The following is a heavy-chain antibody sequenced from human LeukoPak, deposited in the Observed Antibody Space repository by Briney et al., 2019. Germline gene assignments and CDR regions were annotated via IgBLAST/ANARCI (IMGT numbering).Heavy chain of an antibody. D-gene: IGHD3-10*01. CDR2: IYYSGST. CDR1: GGSFSGYY. V-gene: IGHV4-31*11. Sequence: PSETLSLTCAVYGGSFSGYYWSWIRQHPGKGLEWIGYIYYSGSTYYNPSLKSRVTISVDTSKNQFSLKLSSVTAADTAVYYCARGSPTMAHFDYWGQGTLVTVSS. CDR3: ARGSPTMAHFDY. J-gene: IGHJ4*02.